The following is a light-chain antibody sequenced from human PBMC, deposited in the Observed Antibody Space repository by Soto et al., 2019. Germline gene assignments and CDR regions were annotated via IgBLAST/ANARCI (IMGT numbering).Light chain of an antibody. Sequence: DIQMTQSPPSLSASVGDRVTITCRASQGIGNSLAWYQQKPGTVPKLLIYSASTLQSGVPSRFSGSGSGTDCTLTISSRQCFDVVAYYYQIYNSVPATFGQGTRLEIK. CDR3: QIYNSVPAT. J-gene: IGKJ5*01. CDR1: QGIGNS. CDR2: SAS. V-gene: IGKV1-27*01.